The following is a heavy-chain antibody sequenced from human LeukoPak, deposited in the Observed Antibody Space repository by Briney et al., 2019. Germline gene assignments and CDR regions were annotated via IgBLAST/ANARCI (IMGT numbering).Heavy chain of an antibody. J-gene: IGHJ4*02. Sequence: ASVKVSCKASGCTFTSYGISWVRQAPGQGLEWMGWINPNSGGTNYAQKFQGRVTMTRDTSISTAYMELSRLRSDDTAVYYCALYDSSGYYTDYWGQGTLVTVSS. CDR2: INPNSGGT. D-gene: IGHD3-22*01. CDR1: GCTFTSYG. V-gene: IGHV1-2*02. CDR3: ALYDSSGYYTDY.